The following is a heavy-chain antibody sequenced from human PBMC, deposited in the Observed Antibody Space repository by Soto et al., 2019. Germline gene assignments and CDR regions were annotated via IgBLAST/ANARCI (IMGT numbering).Heavy chain of an antibody. Sequence: SETLSLTCTVSGGSISSSSYYWGWIRQPPGKGLEWIGSIYYSGSTYYNPSPKSRVTISVDTSKNQFSLKLSSVTAADTAVYYCARLDGSGSYYYDYWGQGTLVTVSS. CDR1: GGSISSSSYY. D-gene: IGHD3-10*01. J-gene: IGHJ4*02. CDR3: ARLDGSGSYYYDY. V-gene: IGHV4-39*01. CDR2: IYYSGST.